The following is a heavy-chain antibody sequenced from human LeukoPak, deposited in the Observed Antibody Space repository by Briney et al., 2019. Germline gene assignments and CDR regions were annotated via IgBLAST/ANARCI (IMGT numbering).Heavy chain of an antibody. CDR1: GYTFTSYG. CDR3: AREGYSYGPYYFDY. V-gene: IGHV1-18*01. J-gene: IGHJ4*02. D-gene: IGHD5-18*01. Sequence: ASVKVSCKASGYTFTSYGISWVRQAPGQGLEWMGWISAYNGNTNYAQKLQGRVTMTRDTSTSTVYMELSSLRSEDTAVYYCAREGYSYGPYYFDYWGQGTLVTVSS. CDR2: ISAYNGNT.